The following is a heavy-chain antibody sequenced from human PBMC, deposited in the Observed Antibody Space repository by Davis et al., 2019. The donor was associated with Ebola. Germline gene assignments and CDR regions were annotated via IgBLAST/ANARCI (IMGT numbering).Heavy chain of an antibody. CDR2: INPKSDGT. CDR3: ARETLLERAFDY. V-gene: IGHV1-2*06. J-gene: IGHJ4*02. Sequence: ASVKVSCKASGYTFIDYHIHWVRQVPGQGLEWMGRINPKSDGTNYAQKFQDRFTMTRDTSIRTAYMELSRLRSDDTAVYYCARETLLERAFDYLGQGILVTVSS. D-gene: IGHD6-25*01. CDR1: GYTFIDYH.